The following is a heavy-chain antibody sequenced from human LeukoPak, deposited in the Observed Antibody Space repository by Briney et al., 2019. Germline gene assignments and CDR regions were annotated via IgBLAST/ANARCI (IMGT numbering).Heavy chain of an antibody. D-gene: IGHD3-16*01. CDR2: ISYDSYSI. J-gene: IGHJ4*02. CDR3: ARVAPPMDDYIRGSFPYYFDY. Sequence: PGGTLRLSCAASRFIFDNYGMTWVRQAPGKGLEWVSGISYDSYSIYYADSVKGRFTISRDNYKNTLSLHLSSLRLEDTAVFYCARVAPPMDDYIRGSFPYYFDYGGQGTPLTVPS. V-gene: IGHV3-23*01. CDR1: RFIFDNYG.